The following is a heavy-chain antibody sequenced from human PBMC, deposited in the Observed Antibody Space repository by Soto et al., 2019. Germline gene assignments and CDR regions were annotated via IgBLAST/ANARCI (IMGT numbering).Heavy chain of an antibody. V-gene: IGHV1-18*01. Sequence: QVQLVQSGAEVKKPGASVKVSCKAPGYSFTSYGISWVRQAPGQGLEWMGWISAYNGNTNHPPKLQGRVPMTTDASTSTAYMELRSLRSDDTAVYYCARDNGFGESGVWAQGTTVTVSS. D-gene: IGHD3-10*01. CDR1: GYSFTSYG. J-gene: IGHJ6*02. CDR2: ISAYNGNT. CDR3: ARDNGFGESGV.